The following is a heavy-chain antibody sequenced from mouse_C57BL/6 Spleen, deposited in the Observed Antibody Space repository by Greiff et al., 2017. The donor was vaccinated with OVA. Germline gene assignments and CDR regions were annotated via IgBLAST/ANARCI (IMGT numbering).Heavy chain of an antibody. D-gene: IGHD2-1*01. CDR3: ARIYYGNYGNAMDY. V-gene: IGHV5-17*01. CDR1: GFTFSDYG. CDR2: ISSGSSTI. Sequence: EVKVVESGGGLVKPGGSLKLSCAASGFTFSDYGMHWVRQAPEKGLEWVAYISSGSSTIYYADTVKGRFTISRDNAKNTLFLQMTSLRSEDTAMYYCARIYYGNYGNAMDYWGQGTSVTVSS. J-gene: IGHJ4*01.